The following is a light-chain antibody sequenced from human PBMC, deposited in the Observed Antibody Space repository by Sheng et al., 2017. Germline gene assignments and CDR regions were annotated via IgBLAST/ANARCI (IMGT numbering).Light chain of an antibody. Sequence: EIVMTQSPATLSVSPGERATLSCRASQSISSNLAWYQQKPGQAPRLLIFGASSRGTGIPARFSGSGSGTEFTLTISSLQSEDFAVYYCQHYDKWPLPFGGGTKVEIK. CDR2: GAS. V-gene: IGKV3-15*01. CDR3: QHYDKWPLP. CDR1: QSISSN. J-gene: IGKJ4*01.